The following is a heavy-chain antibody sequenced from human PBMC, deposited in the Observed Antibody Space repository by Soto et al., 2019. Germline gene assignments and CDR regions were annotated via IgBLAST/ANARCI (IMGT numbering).Heavy chain of an antibody. CDR3: ARDRPPYLEWMSQRGWFDP. CDR2: ISSYNGNT. J-gene: IGHJ5*02. CDR1: GYTFTNYG. D-gene: IGHD3-3*01. Sequence: QVQLVQSGGEVRKPGASVKVSCKTSGYTFTNYGINWVRQAPGRGLEWMGWISSYNGNTNDAQNFPGRLTMTTDTSTSTAYMELRSLTSDDTAVYYCARDRPPYLEWMSQRGWFDPWGQGTLVTVSA. V-gene: IGHV1-18*04.